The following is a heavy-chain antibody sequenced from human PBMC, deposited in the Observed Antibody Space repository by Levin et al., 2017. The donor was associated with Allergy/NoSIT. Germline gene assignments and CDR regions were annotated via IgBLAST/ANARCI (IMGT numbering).Heavy chain of an antibody. CDR1: GYTFTSYY. J-gene: IGHJ6*02. V-gene: IGHV1-46*01. D-gene: IGHD2-2*01. CDR3: ARDVGVPAANYYYYGMDV. CDR2: INPSGGST. Sequence: GESLKISCKASGYTFTSYYMHWVRQAPGQGLEWMGIINPSGGSTSYAQKFQGRVTMTRDTSTSTVYMELSSLRSEDTAVYYCARDVGVPAANYYYYGMDVWGQGTTVTVSS.